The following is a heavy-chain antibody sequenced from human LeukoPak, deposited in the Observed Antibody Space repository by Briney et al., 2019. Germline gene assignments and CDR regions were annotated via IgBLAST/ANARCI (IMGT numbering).Heavy chain of an antibody. CDR3: ARDMCSGGSCYFSSGPYYMDV. Sequence: GGSLRLSCAASGFTFSSYSMNWVRQAPGKGLEWVSSISSSSSYIYYADSVKGRFTISRDNAKNSLYLQMNSLRAEDTAVYYCARDMCSGGSCYFSSGPYYMDVWGKGTTVTVSS. D-gene: IGHD2-15*01. V-gene: IGHV3-21*01. CDR2: ISSSSSYI. CDR1: GFTFSSYS. J-gene: IGHJ6*03.